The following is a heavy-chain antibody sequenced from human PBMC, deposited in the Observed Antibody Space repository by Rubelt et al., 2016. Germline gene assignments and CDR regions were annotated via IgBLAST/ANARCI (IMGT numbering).Heavy chain of an antibody. V-gene: IGHV1-69*01. CDR1: GGTFSSYA. D-gene: IGHD6-13*01. J-gene: IGHJ5*02. Sequence: QVQLVQSGAEVKKPGSSVKVSCKASGGTFSSYAISWVRQAPGQGLEWMGGMFPIFGTATYAQKFQGRVTITGDESTSTGYMELGSLRSEDTAVYDCAREQQLVGGWFDPWGQGTLVTVSS. CDR3: AREQQLVGGWFDP. CDR2: MFPIFGTA.